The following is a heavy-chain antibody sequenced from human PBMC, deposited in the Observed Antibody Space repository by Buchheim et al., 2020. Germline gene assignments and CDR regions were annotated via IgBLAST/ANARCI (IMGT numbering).Heavy chain of an antibody. D-gene: IGHD6-19*01. V-gene: IGHV3-33*01. CDR1: GFTFSSYG. CDR2: IWYDGSNK. J-gene: IGHJ4*02. Sequence: QVQLVESGGGVVQPGRSLRLSCAASGFTFSSYGMHWVRQAPGKGLEWVAVIWYDGSNKYYADSVKGRFTISRDNSKNTLYLQMNSLRTEDTAVYYCARPWDSSGWPFDYWGQGTL. CDR3: ARPWDSSGWPFDY.